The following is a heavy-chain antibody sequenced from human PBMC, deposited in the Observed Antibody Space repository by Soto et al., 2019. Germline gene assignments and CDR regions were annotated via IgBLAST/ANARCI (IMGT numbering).Heavy chain of an antibody. Sequence: GGSLRLSCAASGFTFSSYAMSWVRQAPGKGLEWVAVISGDGSSKYYADSVKGRFTISRDNSKNTLYLQMNSLRAEDTAVYYCATLGNTAMVIELREEWGQGTLVTVSS. V-gene: IGHV3-23*01. CDR2: ISGDGSSK. J-gene: IGHJ4*02. CDR3: ATLGNTAMVIELREE. D-gene: IGHD5-18*01. CDR1: GFTFSSYA.